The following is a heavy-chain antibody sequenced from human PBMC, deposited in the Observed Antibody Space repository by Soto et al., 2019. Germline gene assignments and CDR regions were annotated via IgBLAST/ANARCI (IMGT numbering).Heavy chain of an antibody. Sequence: SETLSLTCAVSGDSITSNNWWSWVRRAPGKGLEWIGEIYHSGATTYSPSLKNRATISVNPSKNHFSLKLTSVTAADTAVYFCARDLGTGTDYWGRGTLVTVSS. D-gene: IGHD1-1*01. V-gene: IGHV4-4*02. J-gene: IGHJ4*02. CDR2: IYHSGAT. CDR1: GDSITSNNW. CDR3: ARDLGTGTDY.